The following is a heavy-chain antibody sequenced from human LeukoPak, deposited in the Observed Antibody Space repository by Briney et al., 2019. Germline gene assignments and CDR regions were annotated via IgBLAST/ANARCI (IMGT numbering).Heavy chain of an antibody. CDR1: GGTFSSYA. CDR3: ARQEDCSGGSCYSFIWFDS. Sequence: SVKVSCKASGGTFSSYAIGWVRQAPGQGLEWMGRIIPIFGIANYAQKFQGRVTITADKSTSTAYMELSSLRSEDTAVYYCARQEDCSGGSCYSFIWFDSWGQGTLVTVSS. CDR2: IIPIFGIA. V-gene: IGHV1-69*04. J-gene: IGHJ5*01. D-gene: IGHD2-15*01.